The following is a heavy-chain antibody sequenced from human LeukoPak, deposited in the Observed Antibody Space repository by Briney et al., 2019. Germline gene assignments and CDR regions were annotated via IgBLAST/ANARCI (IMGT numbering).Heavy chain of an antibody. CDR2: INHSGST. J-gene: IGHJ4*02. D-gene: IGHD5-24*01. CDR1: GGSFSGYY. Sequence: PSETLSLTCAVYGGSFSGYYWSWIRQPPGKGLEWIGEINHSGSTNYNPSLKSRVTISVDTSKNQFSLKLSSVTAADTAVYYCARRPYNYYFDYRGQGTLVTVSS. V-gene: IGHV4-34*01. CDR3: ARRPYNYYFDY.